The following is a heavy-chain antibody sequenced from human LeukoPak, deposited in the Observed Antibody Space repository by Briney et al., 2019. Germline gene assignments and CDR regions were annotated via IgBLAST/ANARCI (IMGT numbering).Heavy chain of an antibody. CDR3: AKSSVVTPSGSFDY. D-gene: IGHD2-15*01. CDR2: ISGSGAST. V-gene: IGHV3-23*01. Sequence: GWSLKLSCVASGFSFNAYAMSWVRQAPGKGLKWVSGISGSGASTYYADSVKGRFSISRDNSRDTVFLSMSSLSAEDTAVYYCAKSSVVTPSGSFDYWGQGTLVTVSS. CDR1: GFSFNAYA. J-gene: IGHJ4*02.